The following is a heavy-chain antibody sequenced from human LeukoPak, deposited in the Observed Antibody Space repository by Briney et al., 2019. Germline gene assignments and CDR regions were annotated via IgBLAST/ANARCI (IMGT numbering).Heavy chain of an antibody. CDR2: INPNSGGT. CDR1: GYTLTGYY. Sequence: ASVKVSCKASGYTLTGYYMHWVRQAPGQGLEWMGWINPNSGGTNYAQKFQGRVTMTRDTSISTAYMELSRLRSDDTAVYYCARDRVSGYSRDFDYWGQGTLVTVSS. CDR3: ARDRVSGYSRDFDY. V-gene: IGHV1-2*02. D-gene: IGHD1-26*01. J-gene: IGHJ4*02.